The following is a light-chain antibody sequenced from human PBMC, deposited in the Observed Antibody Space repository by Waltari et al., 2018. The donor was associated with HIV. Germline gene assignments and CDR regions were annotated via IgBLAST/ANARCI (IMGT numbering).Light chain of an antibody. CDR3: SSWDGTLYGVA. V-gene: IGLV1-44*01. Sequence: QSVLTQPPSASGTPGQTVTISCSGSDSNLGTNTVTWYQQLPGAAPKLLIYTITQRPSGVPDRFSGSKSGTSASLAISGLQSEDEALYYCSSWDGTLYGVAFGGGTKVTVL. J-gene: IGLJ2*01. CDR1: DSNLGTNT. CDR2: TIT.